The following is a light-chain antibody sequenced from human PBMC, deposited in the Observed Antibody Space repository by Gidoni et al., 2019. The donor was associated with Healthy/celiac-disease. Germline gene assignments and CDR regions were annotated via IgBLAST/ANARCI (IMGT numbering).Light chain of an antibody. J-gene: IGKJ2*01. Sequence: DIQFTQSPSFLSASVGDRVTITCRASKGISSYLAWSQQKPGKAPKLLIYAASPLQSGVPSRLSGSGSGTEFTLTISSLQPEDFATYYCQQLNSYPRNTFGQGTKLEIK. CDR1: KGISSY. CDR2: AAS. V-gene: IGKV1-9*01. CDR3: QQLNSYPRNT.